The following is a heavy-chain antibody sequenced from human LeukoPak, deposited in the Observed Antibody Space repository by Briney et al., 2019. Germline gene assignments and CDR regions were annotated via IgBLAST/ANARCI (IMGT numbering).Heavy chain of an antibody. CDR1: GFTFSSYS. V-gene: IGHV3-48*01. CDR3: ARDLSGSYTPYYSDY. Sequence: GGSLRLSCAASGFTFSSYSMNWVRQAPGKGLEWVPYISSSSSTIYYADSVKGRFTISRDNAKNSLYLQMNSLRAEDTAVYYCARDLSGSYTPYYSDYWGQGTLVTVSS. D-gene: IGHD1-26*01. CDR2: ISSSSSTI. J-gene: IGHJ4*02.